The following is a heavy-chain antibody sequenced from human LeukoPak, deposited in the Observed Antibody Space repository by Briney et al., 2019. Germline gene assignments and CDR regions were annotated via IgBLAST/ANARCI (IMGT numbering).Heavy chain of an antibody. V-gene: IGHV3-23*01. J-gene: IGHJ4*02. CDR1: GFTFSNYA. CDR2: ISDSGVGT. CDR3: ARVLSGSYDNYFDY. D-gene: IGHD1-26*01. Sequence: GGSLRLSCAASGFTFSNYAMSWVRQAPGVGLEWVSGISDSGVGTYYADSVKGRFTISRDNSKNTLYLQMNSLKAEDAAVYYCARVLSGSYDNYFDYWGQGTLVTVSS.